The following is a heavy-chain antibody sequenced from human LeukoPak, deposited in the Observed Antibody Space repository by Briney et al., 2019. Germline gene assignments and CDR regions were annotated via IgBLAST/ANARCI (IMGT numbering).Heavy chain of an antibody. J-gene: IGHJ6*03. Sequence: PSETLSLTCAVYGGSFSGYYWSWIRQPPGKGLEWIGSIYYSGSTYYNPSLKSRVTISVDTSKNQFSLKLSSVTAADTAVYYCARAKVGATTSYYYYYMDVWGKGTTVTVSS. CDR1: GGSFSGYY. CDR2: IYYSGST. CDR3: ARAKVGATTSYYYYYMDV. V-gene: IGHV4-34*01. D-gene: IGHD1-26*01.